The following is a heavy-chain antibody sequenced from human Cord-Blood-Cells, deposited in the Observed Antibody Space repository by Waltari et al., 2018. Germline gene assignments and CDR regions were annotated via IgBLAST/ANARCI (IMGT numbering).Heavy chain of an antibody. Sequence: QMQLVQSGPEVKKPGTSVKGSCKASGFTITSSPVHWVRQARGQRLEWIGWIVVGSGNTNYAQKFQERVTITRDMSTSTAYMELSSLRSEDTAVYYCAAVVLWFGELLYYFDYWGQGTLVTVSS. V-gene: IGHV1-58*01. CDR1: GFTITSSP. J-gene: IGHJ4*02. CDR2: IVVGSGNT. CDR3: AAVVLWFGELLYYFDY. D-gene: IGHD3-10*01.